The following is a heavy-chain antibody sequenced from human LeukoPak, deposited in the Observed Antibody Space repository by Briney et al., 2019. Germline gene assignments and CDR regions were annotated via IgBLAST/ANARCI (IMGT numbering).Heavy chain of an antibody. CDR2: ISVSGTI. CDR3: ATVPRGTSDYIDV. Sequence: PGGSLRLSCAASAFSLSTYSMNWVRQTPGKGLEWLSHISVSGTIHYADSVKGRFTISRDNGRNSVSLQMSRLRVGDTGVYFCATVPRGTSDYIDVWGRGTTVSVSS. V-gene: IGHV3-48*01. D-gene: IGHD1-26*01. J-gene: IGHJ6*03. CDR1: AFSLSTYS.